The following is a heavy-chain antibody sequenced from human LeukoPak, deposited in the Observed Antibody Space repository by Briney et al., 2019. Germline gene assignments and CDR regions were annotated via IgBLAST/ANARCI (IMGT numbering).Heavy chain of an antibody. Sequence: SETLSLTCAVYGGSFSGYYWSWIRQPPGKGLEWIGEINHSGSTNYNPSLKSRVTISVDTSKNQFSLKLSSVTAADTAVYYCARPTHISIWYGVDKTYYFDYWGQGTLVTVSS. D-gene: IGHD6-13*01. J-gene: IGHJ4*02. CDR1: GGSFSGYY. CDR2: INHSGST. CDR3: ARPTHISIWYGVDKTYYFDY. V-gene: IGHV4-34*01.